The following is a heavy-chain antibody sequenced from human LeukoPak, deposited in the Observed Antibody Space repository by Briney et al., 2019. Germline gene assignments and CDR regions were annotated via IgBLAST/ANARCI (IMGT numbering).Heavy chain of an antibody. Sequence: PSETLSLTCTVSGGSISSSSYYWGWIRQPPGKGLEWIGSIYYSGSTYYNPSLKSRVTISVDTSKNQFSLKLSSVTAADTAVYYCARLVGILSYTYNYWGQGTLVTVSS. CDR1: GGSISSSSYY. CDR2: IYYSGST. V-gene: IGHV4-39*01. CDR3: ARLVGILSYTYNY. D-gene: IGHD1-26*01. J-gene: IGHJ4*02.